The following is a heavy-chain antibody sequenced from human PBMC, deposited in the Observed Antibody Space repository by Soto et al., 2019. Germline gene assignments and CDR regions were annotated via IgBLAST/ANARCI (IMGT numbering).Heavy chain of an antibody. Sequence: QVQLQESGPGLVKPSQTLSLTCTVSGGSISSGGYYWSWIRQHPGKGLEWIGYNYYRGSTFYNPFLKCRVTISVDTSKNQFSLKLSSVTALDTALYYCAREVGSPEYYNFFNYYMDVWGKCTTVTGSS. CDR1: GGSISSGGYY. J-gene: IGHJ6*03. CDR2: NYYRGST. V-gene: IGHV4-31*03. D-gene: IGHD3-3*01. CDR3: AREVGSPEYYNFFNYYMDV.